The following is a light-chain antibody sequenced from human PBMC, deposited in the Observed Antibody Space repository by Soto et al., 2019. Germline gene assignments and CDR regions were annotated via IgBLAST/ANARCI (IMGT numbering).Light chain of an antibody. CDR2: GVT. Sequence: QSALTQPASVSGSPGQSITISCTGTSTDIGAYDHVSWYQQHPGQAPKLIIYGVTARPPGISNRFSGSKSVNTASLTISGLLTEDEAEYYCNSFTRSYTYVFGSGTKLTVL. CDR1: STDIGAYDH. J-gene: IGLJ1*01. CDR3: NSFTRSYTYV. V-gene: IGLV2-14*01.